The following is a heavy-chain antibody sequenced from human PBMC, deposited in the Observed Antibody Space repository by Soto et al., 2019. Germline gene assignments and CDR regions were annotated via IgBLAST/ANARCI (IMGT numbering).Heavy chain of an antibody. CDR1: GFTFSSYA. J-gene: IGHJ6*01. D-gene: IGHD6-13*01. CDR2: ISYDGSNK. Sequence: QVQLVESGGGVVQPGRSLRLSCAASGFTFSSYAMHWVRQAPGKGLEWVAVISYDGSNKYYADSVKGRFTISRDNSKNTLYLQMNSLRAEDTAVYYCARDSYSSSWYEGDYYYYGMDVW. V-gene: IGHV3-30-3*01. CDR3: ARDSYSSSWYEGDYYYYGMDV.